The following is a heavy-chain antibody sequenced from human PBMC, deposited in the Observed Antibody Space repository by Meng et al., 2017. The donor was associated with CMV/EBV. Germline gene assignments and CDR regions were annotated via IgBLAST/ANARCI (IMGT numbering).Heavy chain of an antibody. V-gene: IGHV3-11*01. J-gene: IGHJ6*02. CDR1: GFTFSDYY. CDR2: ISSSGSTI. Sequence: GESLKISCAASGFTFSDYYMSWIRQAPGKGLEWVSYISSSGSTIYYADSVKGRFTISRDNAKNSLYLQMNSLRAEDTAVYYCARGEEYYYYYGMDVWGQGTTVTVSS. CDR3: ARGEEYYYYYGMDV.